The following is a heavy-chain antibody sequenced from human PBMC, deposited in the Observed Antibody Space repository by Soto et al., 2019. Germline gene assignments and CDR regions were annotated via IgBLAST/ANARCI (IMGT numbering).Heavy chain of an antibody. CDR3: AKTPYSSGWYCDY. J-gene: IGHJ4*02. Sequence: GGSLRLSCAASGFTFSTYAMSWVRQAPGKGLEWVSAISGSGGSTYYADSVKGRFTISRDNSKNTLYLQMNSLRAEDTAVYYCAKTPYSSGWYCDYWGQGTLVTVSS. V-gene: IGHV3-23*01. D-gene: IGHD6-19*01. CDR2: ISGSGGST. CDR1: GFTFSTYA.